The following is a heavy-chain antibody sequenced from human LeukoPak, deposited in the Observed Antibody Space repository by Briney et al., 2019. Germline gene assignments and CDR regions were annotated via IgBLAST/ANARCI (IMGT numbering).Heavy chain of an antibody. V-gene: IGHV4-39*01. CDR1: GGSIRSTSSY. CDR3: ARRSTVAGRGRFDP. D-gene: IGHD6-19*01. CDR2: VHHSGST. Sequence: SETLSLTCTVSGGSIRSTSSYWGWIRQPPGKGLEWLGSVHHSGSTYDNPSLKSRVTISVDTSKNQFSLKLISVTAADTAVYYCARRSTVAGRGRFDPWGQGTLVTVSS. J-gene: IGHJ5*02.